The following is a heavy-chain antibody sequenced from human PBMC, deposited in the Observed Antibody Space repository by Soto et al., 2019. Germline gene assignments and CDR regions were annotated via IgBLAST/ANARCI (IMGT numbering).Heavy chain of an antibody. CDR3: ARDITVTPVD. CDR1: GFIFISYW. Sequence: PGGSLRLSCAASGFIFISYWMHWVRQAPGKGLVWVSRINNDGSDTTYADSVKGRFTVSRDNTRNTLYLEMKSLRAEDTAVYYCARDITVTPVDWGQGTLVTVSS. CDR2: INNDGSDT. J-gene: IGHJ4*02. V-gene: IGHV3-74*01. D-gene: IGHD1-20*01.